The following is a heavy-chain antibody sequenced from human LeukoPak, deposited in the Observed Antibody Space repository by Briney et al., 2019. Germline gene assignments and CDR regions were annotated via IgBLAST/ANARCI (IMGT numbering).Heavy chain of an antibody. CDR3: ATGDNGKGGAFDI. CDR1: GFTFSSYE. Sequence: GGSLRLSCAASGFTFSSYEMNWVRQAPGKGLEWVSYISSSGSTIYYADSVKGLFTNSRDNAKNSLYLQMNSLRAEDTAVYYCATGDNGKGGAFDIWGQGTMVTVSS. J-gene: IGHJ3*02. V-gene: IGHV3-48*03. D-gene: IGHD1-14*01. CDR2: ISSSGSTI.